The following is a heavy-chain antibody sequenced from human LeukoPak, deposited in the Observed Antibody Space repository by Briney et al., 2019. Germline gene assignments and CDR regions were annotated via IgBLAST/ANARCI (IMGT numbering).Heavy chain of an antibody. Sequence: GGSLRLSCAASGFTFSSYAMSWVRQAPGKGLEWVSTISGSGGGTYYADSVKGRFTISRDNSKNTLFLQMNSLRAEDTAVYYCAKGATVVVVTTIQYWGQGTLVTVSS. J-gene: IGHJ1*01. CDR2: ISGSGGGT. D-gene: IGHD3-22*01. CDR3: AKGATVVVVTTIQY. CDR1: GFTFSSYA. V-gene: IGHV3-23*01.